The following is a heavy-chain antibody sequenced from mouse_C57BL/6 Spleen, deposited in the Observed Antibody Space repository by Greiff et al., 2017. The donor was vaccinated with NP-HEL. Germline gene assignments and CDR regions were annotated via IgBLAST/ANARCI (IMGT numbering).Heavy chain of an antibody. D-gene: IGHD1-1*01. CDR1: GFTFTDYY. V-gene: IGHV7-3*01. J-gene: IGHJ1*03. CDR3: ARRDYGSREYFDV. CDR2: IRNKANGYTT. Sequence: EVKLVESGGGLVQPGGSLSLSCAASGFTFTDYYMSWVRQPPGKALEWLGFIRNKANGYTTEYSASVKGRFTISSDNSQSILYLQMNALRAEDSATYYCARRDYGSREYFDVWGTGTTVTVSS.